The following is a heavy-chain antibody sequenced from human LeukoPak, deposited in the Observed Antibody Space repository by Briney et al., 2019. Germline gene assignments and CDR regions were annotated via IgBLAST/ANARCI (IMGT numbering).Heavy chain of an antibody. CDR2: INPSGGST. J-gene: IGHJ4*02. CDR3: ASSIRDSSSWYGGDSSGPGDY. V-gene: IGHV1-46*01. Sequence: GAPVKVSCKASGYTFTSYYMHWVRQAPGQGLEWMGIINPSGGSTSYAQKFQGRVTMTRDTSTSTVYMELSSLRSEDTAVYYCASSIRDSSSWYGGDSSGPGDYWGQGTLVTVSS. CDR1: GYTFTSYY. D-gene: IGHD6-13*01.